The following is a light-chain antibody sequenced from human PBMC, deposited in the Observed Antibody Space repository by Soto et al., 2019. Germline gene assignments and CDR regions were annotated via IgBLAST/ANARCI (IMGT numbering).Light chain of an antibody. Sequence: QSALTQPPSASGSPGQSVTISCTGTSSDVGKYDYVSWFQHHPGKAPKLIISEVNKRPSGVPDRFSGSKSGNTASLTVSGLQAEDEADYYCTSYGGRDNLMFGGGTKLTVL. J-gene: IGLJ3*02. CDR1: SSDVGKYDY. CDR2: EVN. V-gene: IGLV2-8*01. CDR3: TSYGGRDNLM.